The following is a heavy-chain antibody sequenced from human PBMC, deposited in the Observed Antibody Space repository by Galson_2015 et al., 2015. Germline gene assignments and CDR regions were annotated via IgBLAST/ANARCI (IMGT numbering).Heavy chain of an antibody. D-gene: IGHD6-19*01. Sequence: SLRLSCAASGFTFSAHAMNWVHQAPGKGLEWVSGISGSGSGGDTYYADSVKGRFAISRDNSKSTLYLQMNSLRAEDTAVYYCAKECYHSSGWCGDFDHWGQGTLVTVSS. CDR1: GFTFSAHA. J-gene: IGHJ4*02. V-gene: IGHV3-23*01. CDR3: AKECYHSSGWCGDFDH. CDR2: ISGSGSGGDT.